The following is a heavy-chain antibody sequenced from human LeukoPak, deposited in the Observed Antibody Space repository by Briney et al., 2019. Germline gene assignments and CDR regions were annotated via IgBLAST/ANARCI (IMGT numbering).Heavy chain of an antibody. CDR3: ARVVMPMGTQYCLYY. D-gene: IGHD3-16*01. CDR2: IYYSGST. V-gene: IGHV4-59*01. J-gene: IGHJ4*02. CDR1: GGSISGYC. Sequence: SETLSLTCAVSGGSISGYCWNWIRQPPGKGLEWIGYIYYSGSTYYNPSLKTRVTISIDTSKNQFSLKLSSVTAADTAVYYCARVVMPMGTQYCLYYWGQGTLVTVSS.